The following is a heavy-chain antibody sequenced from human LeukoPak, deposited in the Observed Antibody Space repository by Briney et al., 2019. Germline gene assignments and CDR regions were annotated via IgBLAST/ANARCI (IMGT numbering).Heavy chain of an antibody. CDR1: GFTFSSYE. J-gene: IGHJ6*04. D-gene: IGHD2-15*01. Sequence: PGGSLRLSCAASGFTFSSYEMNWVRQAPGQGLEWVAYISSSGNTVHYAGSVKGRFTISRDNAKSSLYLQMNRLRAEDTAVYYCTKETPQMDVWGKGTTVTVSS. CDR2: ISSSGNTV. V-gene: IGHV3-48*03. CDR3: TKETPQMDV.